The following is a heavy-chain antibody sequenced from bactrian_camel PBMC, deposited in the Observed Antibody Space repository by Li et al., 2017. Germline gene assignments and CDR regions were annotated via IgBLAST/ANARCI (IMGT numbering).Heavy chain of an antibody. CDR3: AEGRGSRGEHCYSLNY. J-gene: IGHJ4*01. V-gene: IGHV3S53*01. CDR2: KVLGTTLS. D-gene: IGHD3*01. CDR1: GYTYTPNR. Sequence: QLVESGGGSVAAGGSLRLSCAASGYTYTPNRMAWFRQVPGKEREGVASKVLGTTLSNYADSVKGRFTISQDGAENTVYLQMNNLQPEDTATYYCAEGRGSRGEHCYSLNYWGQGTQVTVS.